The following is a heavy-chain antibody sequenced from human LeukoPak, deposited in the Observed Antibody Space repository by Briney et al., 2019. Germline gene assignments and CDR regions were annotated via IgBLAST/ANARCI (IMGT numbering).Heavy chain of an antibody. CDR2: ISGSGGST. J-gene: IGHJ4*02. V-gene: IGHV3-23*01. CDR1: GFTFSSYA. CDR3: SKVPPFYAAGSPLDS. Sequence: PGGSLRLSCAASGFTFSSYAMSWVRQAPGKGLEWVSAISGSGGSTYYADSVKGRFTISRDNSKNTLYLQMDSLRAEDTALYYCSKVPPFYAAGSPLDSWGQGTLVTVSS. D-gene: IGHD3-10*01.